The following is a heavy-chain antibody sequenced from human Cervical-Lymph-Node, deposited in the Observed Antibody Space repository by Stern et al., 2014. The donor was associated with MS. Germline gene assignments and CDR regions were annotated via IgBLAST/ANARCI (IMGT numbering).Heavy chain of an antibody. CDR2: INTGNGDP. J-gene: IGHJ6*02. Sequence: VQLVESGAEVKEPGASVMVSCKASGYTFTSYTMHWVRQAPGQRLEWMGWINTGNGDPEYSQKFQGRVTITGDASANTAYMEVSSLRSEDTAVYYCARDAEDLGPIENGNPYFYYGMDVWGQGTTVTVSS. CDR3: ARDAEDLGPIENGNPYFYYGMDV. D-gene: IGHD1-14*01. V-gene: IGHV1-3*04. CDR1: GYTFTSYT.